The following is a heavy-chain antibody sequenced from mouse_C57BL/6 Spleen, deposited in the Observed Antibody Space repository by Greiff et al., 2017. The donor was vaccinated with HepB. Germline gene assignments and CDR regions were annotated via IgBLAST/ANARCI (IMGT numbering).Heavy chain of an antibody. V-gene: IGHV1-81*01. CDR1: GYTFTSYG. CDR2: IYPRSGNT. Sequence: VQLQQSGAELARPGASVKLSCKASGYTFTSYGISWVKQRTGQGLEWIGEIYPRSGNTYYNEKFKSKATLTVDKSSSTAYMQLSSLTSEDSAVYYCARSSYGSSLYYFDYWGQGTTLTVSS. CDR3: ARSSYGSSLYYFDY. D-gene: IGHD1-1*01. J-gene: IGHJ2*01.